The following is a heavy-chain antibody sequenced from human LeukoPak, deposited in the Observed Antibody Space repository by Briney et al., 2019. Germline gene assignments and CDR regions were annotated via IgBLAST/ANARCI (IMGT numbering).Heavy chain of an antibody. CDR2: IRNDGSNK. Sequence: GGSLRLSCAASGFTFSSYGMHWVRQAPGKGLEWVAFIRNDGSNKYYAASVKGRFTISRDNSKNTLYLQMNSLRAEDTAVYYCAKDNDCSSTSCYTPCSGGSCYPDFDYWGQGTLVTVSS. CDR1: GFTFSSYG. V-gene: IGHV3-30*02. CDR3: AKDNDCSSTSCYTPCSGGSCYPDFDY. D-gene: IGHD2-2*02. J-gene: IGHJ4*02.